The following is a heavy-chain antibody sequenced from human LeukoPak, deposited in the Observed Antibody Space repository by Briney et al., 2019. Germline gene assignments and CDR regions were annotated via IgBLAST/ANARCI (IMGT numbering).Heavy chain of an antibody. V-gene: IGHV3-23*01. Sequence: GGSLRLSCAASGFTFGSYMMTWVRQAPGRGLEWVSTISSNGGSTYYADSVKGRFTISRDNSKNTLYLQMSSLRAEDTAIYYCARYCSGASCYSGVDYWGQGTLVPVSS. CDR2: ISSNGGST. J-gene: IGHJ4*02. CDR3: ARYCSGASCYSGVDY. D-gene: IGHD2-15*01. CDR1: GFTFGSYM.